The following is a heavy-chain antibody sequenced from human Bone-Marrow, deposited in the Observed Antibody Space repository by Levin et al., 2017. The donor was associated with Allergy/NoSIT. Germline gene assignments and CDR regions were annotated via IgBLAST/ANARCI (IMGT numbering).Heavy chain of an antibody. J-gene: IGHJ4*02. CDR1: GYTFTSYW. CDR3: ARRIGTSWSNFDF. CDR2: IYPGDSDT. V-gene: IGHV5-51*01. Sequence: AGGSLRLSCKCSGYTFTSYWIGWVRQMPGKGLEWMGIIYPGDSDTRYNPSFRGQVTISADKSINTAFLQWNSLEASDTAMYYCARRIGTSWSNFDFWGQGTLVTVSS. D-gene: IGHD6-13*01.